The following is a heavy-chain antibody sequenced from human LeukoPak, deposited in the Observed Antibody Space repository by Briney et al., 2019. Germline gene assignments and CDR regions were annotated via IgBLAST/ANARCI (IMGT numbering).Heavy chain of an antibody. Sequence: SQTLSLICAISGDSVSGNRAAWSWISQSPSRGLEWLGRTYYRSRWYTNYHLSVKSRIAIKPDTSKNQFSLELKSVTPEDTAVYYCARVYYDSSGYWWFDPWGQGTLVTVSS. CDR2: TYYRSRWYT. CDR1: GDSVSGNRAA. V-gene: IGHV6-1*01. CDR3: ARVYYDSSGYWWFDP. J-gene: IGHJ5*01. D-gene: IGHD3-22*01.